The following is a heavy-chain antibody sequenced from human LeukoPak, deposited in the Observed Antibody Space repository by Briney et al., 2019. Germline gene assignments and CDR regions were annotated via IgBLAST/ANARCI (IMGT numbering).Heavy chain of an antibody. CDR3: AKDMGYDSSGSFD. CDR1: GFSFSSHG. D-gene: IGHD3-22*01. Sequence: GGSLRLSCAASGFSFSSHGMSWVRQAPGKGLEWVSGIIGGAGGTYYADSVKGRFTISRDNSKNSLYLQMNSLRAEDTALYYCAKDMGYDSSGSFDWGQGTLVTVS. CDR2: IIGGAGGT. J-gene: IGHJ4*02. V-gene: IGHV3-23*01.